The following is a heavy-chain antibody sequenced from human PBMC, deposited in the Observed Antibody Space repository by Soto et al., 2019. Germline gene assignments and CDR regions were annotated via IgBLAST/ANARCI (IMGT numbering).Heavy chain of an antibody. D-gene: IGHD2-2*01. V-gene: IGHV3-23*01. CDR3: AKDFIVVVPEQRRDFDY. Sequence: GGSLRLSCAASGFTFSSYAMSWVRQAPGKGLEWVSAISGSGGSTYYADSVKGRFTISRDNSKNTLYLQMNSLRAEDTAVYYCAKDFIVVVPEQRRDFDYWGQGTLVTVSS. CDR1: GFTFSSYA. CDR2: ISGSGGST. J-gene: IGHJ4*02.